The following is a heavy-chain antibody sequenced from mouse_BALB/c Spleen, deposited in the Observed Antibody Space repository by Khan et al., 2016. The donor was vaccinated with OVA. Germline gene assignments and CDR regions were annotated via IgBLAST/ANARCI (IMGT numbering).Heavy chain of an antibody. CDR1: GYTFTSYY. CDR3: ATHVYSTMDY. Sequence: QVQLQQSGPELVKPGASVRISCKASGYTFTSYYIHWVKQRPGQGLEWIGWIYPGNVNTKYNEKFKGKATLTADKSSSTAYMQLSSLTSEDSAAYFYATHVYSTMDYWGQGTSVTVSS. J-gene: IGHJ4*01. V-gene: IGHV1S56*01. CDR2: IYPGNVNT.